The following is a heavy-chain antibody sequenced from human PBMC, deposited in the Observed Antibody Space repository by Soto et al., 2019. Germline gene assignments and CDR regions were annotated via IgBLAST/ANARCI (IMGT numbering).Heavy chain of an antibody. Sequence: ASVKVSCKASGYTFTSYGISWVRQAPGQGLEWMGWISAYNGNTNYAQKLQGRVTKTTDTSTSTAYMELRSLRSDDTAVYYCARDMEMIDTAMVTFDYWGQGTLVTVSS. CDR1: GYTFTSYG. D-gene: IGHD5-18*01. CDR2: ISAYNGNT. V-gene: IGHV1-18*01. J-gene: IGHJ4*02. CDR3: ARDMEMIDTAMVTFDY.